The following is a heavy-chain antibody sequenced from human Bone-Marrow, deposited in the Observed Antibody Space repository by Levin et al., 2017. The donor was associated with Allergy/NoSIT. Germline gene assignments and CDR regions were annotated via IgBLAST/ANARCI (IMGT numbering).Heavy chain of an antibody. CDR1: GLSFSHPW. CDR3: ARALRSLYCSGGSCWSPFDY. Sequence: GESLKISCAASGLSFSHPWMNWVRQTPGKGLEWVGRIKPMAAGGTTYYAAPVKGRFTLSRDDSKNTLYLQMNSLRAEDTAVYYCARALRSLYCSGGSCWSPFDYWGQGTLVTVSS. CDR2: IKPMAAGGTT. V-gene: IGHV3-15*01. D-gene: IGHD2-15*01. J-gene: IGHJ4*02.